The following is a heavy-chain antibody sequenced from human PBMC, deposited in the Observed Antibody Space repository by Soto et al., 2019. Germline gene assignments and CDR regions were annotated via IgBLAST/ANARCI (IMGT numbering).Heavy chain of an antibody. CDR2: ISGSGGST. J-gene: IGHJ4*02. V-gene: IGHV3-23*01. CDR3: AKDQAGRQWTYYFDY. D-gene: IGHD6-19*01. Sequence: GGSLRLSCAASGFTFSSYAMSWVRQAPGKGLEWVSAISGSGGSTYYADSVKGRFTISRDNSKNTLYLQMNSLRAEDTAVYYCAKDQAGRQWTYYFDYWGQGTLVTVSS. CDR1: GFTFSSYA.